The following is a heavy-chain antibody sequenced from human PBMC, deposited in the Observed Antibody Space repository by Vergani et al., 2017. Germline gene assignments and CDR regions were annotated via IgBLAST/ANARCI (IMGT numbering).Heavy chain of an antibody. CDR2: INPNSGGT. D-gene: IGHD3-10*01. Sequence: QVQLVQSGAEVKKPGASVKVSCKASGYTFTGYYMHWVRQAPGQGLEWMGWINPNSGGTNYAQKFQGRVTMTRDTSISTAYMELRSLRSDDTAVYYCARGRAYGSGSPHYYYGMDVWGQGTTVTVSS. J-gene: IGHJ6*02. CDR3: ARGRAYGSGSPHYYYGMDV. CDR1: GYTFTGYY. V-gene: IGHV1-2*02.